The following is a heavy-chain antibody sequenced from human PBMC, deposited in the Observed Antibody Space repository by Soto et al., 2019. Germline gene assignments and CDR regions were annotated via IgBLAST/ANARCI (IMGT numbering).Heavy chain of an antibody. V-gene: IGHV3-23*01. CDR1: GFTFSSYA. J-gene: IGHJ3*02. CDR2: ISGSGGST. CDR3: AKDGTPLLFAFDI. D-gene: IGHD1-26*01. Sequence: LRLSCAASGFTFSSYAMSWVRQAPGKGLEWVSAISGSGGSTYYADSVKGRFTISRDNSKNTLYLQMNSLRAEDTAVYYCAKDGTPLLFAFDIWGQGTMVTVSS.